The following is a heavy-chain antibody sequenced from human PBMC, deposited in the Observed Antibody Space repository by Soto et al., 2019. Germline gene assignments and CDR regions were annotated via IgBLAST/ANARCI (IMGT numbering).Heavy chain of an antibody. CDR3: ARRGSGSYYDY. CDR1: GFTFSSYA. J-gene: IGHJ4*02. D-gene: IGHD1-26*01. V-gene: IGHV3-23*01. CDR2: ISGSGGST. Sequence: EVQLLESGGGLVQPGGSLRLSCAASGFTFSSYAMRWVRQAPGKGLEWVSAISGSGGSTYYADSVKGRFTISRDNSKNTLYLQMDSLRAEDTAVYYCARRGSGSYYDYWGQGTLVIVSS.